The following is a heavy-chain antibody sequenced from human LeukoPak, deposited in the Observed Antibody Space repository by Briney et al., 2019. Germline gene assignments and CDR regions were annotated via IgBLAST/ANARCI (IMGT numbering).Heavy chain of an antibody. CDR3: ARGGGDGSTYDY. D-gene: IGHD5-24*01. Sequence: GGSLRLSCAASGFTFSSYGMHWVRQAPGKGLEWVAIIWSDGSNKYYADSVKGRFTISRDNAKNSLYLQMNSLRVEDTAVYYCARGGGDGSTYDYWGQGTLVTVSS. CDR1: GFTFSSYG. CDR2: IWSDGSNK. V-gene: IGHV3-33*01. J-gene: IGHJ4*02.